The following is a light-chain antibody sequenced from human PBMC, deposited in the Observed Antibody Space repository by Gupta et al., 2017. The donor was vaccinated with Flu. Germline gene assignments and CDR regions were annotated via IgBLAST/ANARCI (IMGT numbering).Light chain of an antibody. Sequence: DVVMTQSPLSLPVTLGQPASISCRSSQSLVYIDGNTYLSWFQQRPGQSPRRLIYKVSNRDSGVPDRFSGSASGTDFTLKISGVEAEDVGVYYCMQGTHWPPTFGQGTKVEIK. CDR2: KVS. CDR1: QSLVYIDGNTY. CDR3: MQGTHWPPT. V-gene: IGKV2-30*01. J-gene: IGKJ1*01.